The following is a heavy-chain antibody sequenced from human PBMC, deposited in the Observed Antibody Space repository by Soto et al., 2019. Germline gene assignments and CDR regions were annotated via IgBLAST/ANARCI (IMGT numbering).Heavy chain of an antibody. D-gene: IGHD3-16*01. CDR1: GYSFASYW. Sequence: EVQLVQSGAEVKKPGESLKISCKGSGYSFASYWITWVRQMPGKGLEWMGIIYPGDSDTRYSPSFQGQVTISADKSISTAYLQWSSLKTSDTALYYCATSPRRGTHYLDYLGLGTLVTVSP. V-gene: IGHV5-51*03. CDR2: IYPGDSDT. CDR3: ATSPRRGTHYLDY. J-gene: IGHJ4*02.